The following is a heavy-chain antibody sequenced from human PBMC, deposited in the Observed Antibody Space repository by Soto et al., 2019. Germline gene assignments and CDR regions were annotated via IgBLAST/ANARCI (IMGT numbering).Heavy chain of an antibody. V-gene: IGHV4-34*01. Sequence: QVQLQQWGAGLLKPSETLSLTCAVYGGSFSGYYWTWIRQPPGTGLEWIGEINHGGSTNYNPSLKRRATISVDTSKNQFSLKLTSVTAADTAVYYCARDKITGLFDYWGQGPLVTVSS. J-gene: IGHJ4*02. D-gene: IGHD2-8*02. CDR1: GGSFSGYY. CDR3: ARDKITGLFDY. CDR2: INHGGST.